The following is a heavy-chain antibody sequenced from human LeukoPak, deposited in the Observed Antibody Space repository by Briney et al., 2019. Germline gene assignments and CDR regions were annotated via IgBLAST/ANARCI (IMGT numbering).Heavy chain of an antibody. D-gene: IGHD3-10*01. CDR2: IIPILGIA. CDR3: ASSKWFGELLWQFPRRGFDP. Sequence: GASVKVSCKASGGTFSSYAISWVRQAPGQGLEWMGRIIPILGIANYAQKFQGRVTITADKSTSTAYMELSSLRSEDTAVYYCASSKWFGELLWQFPRRGFDPWGQGTLVTVSS. CDR1: GGTFSSYA. V-gene: IGHV1-69*04. J-gene: IGHJ5*02.